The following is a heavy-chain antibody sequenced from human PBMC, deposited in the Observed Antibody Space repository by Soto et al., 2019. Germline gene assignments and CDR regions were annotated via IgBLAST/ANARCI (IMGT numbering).Heavy chain of an antibody. CDR3: ARVYGDRLFDY. CDR1: GFTVSSNY. V-gene: IGHV3-53*04. D-gene: IGHD4-17*01. Sequence: GGSLRLSCAASGFTVSSNYMSWVRQAPGKGLEWVSVIYSGGSTYYADSVKGRFTISRHNSKNTLYLQMNSLRSEDTAVYYCARVYGDRLFDYWGQGTLVTVSS. J-gene: IGHJ4*02. CDR2: IYSGGST.